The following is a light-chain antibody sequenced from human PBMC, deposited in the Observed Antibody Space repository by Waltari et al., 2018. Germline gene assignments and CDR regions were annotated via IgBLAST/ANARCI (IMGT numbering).Light chain of an antibody. CDR3: QHYNNYFPLT. J-gene: IGKJ4*01. CDR1: QSINMW. Sequence: QSPSTLSASVGDRVTITCRASQSINMWLAWYQQKPGKAPKLLIYKASNLESGVPSRFSGSGSATEFTLTISSLQPDDFATYYCQHYNNYFPLTFGGGTKVEVK. CDR2: KAS. V-gene: IGKV1-5*03.